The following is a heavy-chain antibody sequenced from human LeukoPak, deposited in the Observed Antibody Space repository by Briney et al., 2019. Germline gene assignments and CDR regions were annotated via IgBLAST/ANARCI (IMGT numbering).Heavy chain of an antibody. Sequence: PGESLKISCKGSGYSFTSYWIGWVRQMPGKGLEWMGIIYPGDSDTRYSPSFQGQVTISADKSISTVYLQWSSLKASDTAMYYCARLPTRSGLLGSADYWGQGTLVTVSS. CDR1: GYSFTSYW. J-gene: IGHJ4*02. CDR2: IYPGDSDT. V-gene: IGHV5-51*01. D-gene: IGHD3-3*01. CDR3: ARLPTRSGLLGSADY.